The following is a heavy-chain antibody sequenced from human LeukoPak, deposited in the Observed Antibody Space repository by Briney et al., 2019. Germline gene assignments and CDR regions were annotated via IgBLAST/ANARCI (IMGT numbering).Heavy chain of an antibody. V-gene: IGHV4-28*01. CDR1: GYSISRSNW. J-gene: IGHJ5*02. Sequence: SETLSLTCAVSGYSISRSNWWGWIRQPPGNGLEWIGYIDYSGTTYYSPSLKSRVTMSVDTTKNQFSLKLHSVSAVDTAVYYCSRYSGSQGWFDPWGQGTLVTVSS. D-gene: IGHD1-26*01. CDR3: SRYSGSQGWFDP. CDR2: IDYSGTT.